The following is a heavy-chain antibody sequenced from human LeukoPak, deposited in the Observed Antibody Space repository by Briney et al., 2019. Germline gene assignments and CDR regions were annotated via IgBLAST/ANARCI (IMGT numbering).Heavy chain of an antibody. J-gene: IGHJ5*02. CDR1: GGSFSGYY. Sequence: PSETLSLTCAVYGGSFSGYYWSWIRQPPGKGLEWIGEINHSGSTNYNPSLKSRVTISVDTSKNQFSLKLSSVTAADTAVYYCATRRGKGYNWFDPWGQGTLVTVSS. CDR2: INHSGST. D-gene: IGHD3-10*01. CDR3: ATRRGKGYNWFDP. V-gene: IGHV4-34*01.